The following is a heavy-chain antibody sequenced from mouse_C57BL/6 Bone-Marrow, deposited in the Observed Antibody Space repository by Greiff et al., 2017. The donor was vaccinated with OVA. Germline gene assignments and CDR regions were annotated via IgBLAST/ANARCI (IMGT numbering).Heavy chain of an antibody. Sequence: QVQLQQSGAELAKPGDSVKLSCKVSGYTFTSYWLHWVKQRPGQGLEWIGYINTSSGYNKYNQKFKDKATLTADKSSSTAYMQLSSLTYADSAGYYCARGDAMDYWGQGTSVTVSS. CDR3: ARGDAMDY. J-gene: IGHJ4*01. V-gene: IGHV1-7*01. CDR1: GYTFTSYW. CDR2: INTSSGYN.